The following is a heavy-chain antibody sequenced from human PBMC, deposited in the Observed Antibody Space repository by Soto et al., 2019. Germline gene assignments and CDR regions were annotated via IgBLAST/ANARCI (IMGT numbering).Heavy chain of an antibody. CDR1: GFNFSRSS. D-gene: IGHD2-2*01. J-gene: IGHJ6*02. CDR2: ISTSSNLI. Sequence: PGGSLRFSCAASGFNFSRSSMNWVRQAPGKGLEWVASISTSSNLIYYEDSVKGRFTVSRDNTKNSMYLQMISLRAEDTDIYYCARGMKTAVFQGMDVWGPGTTVAVYS. CDR3: ARGMKTAVFQGMDV. V-gene: IGHV3-21*01.